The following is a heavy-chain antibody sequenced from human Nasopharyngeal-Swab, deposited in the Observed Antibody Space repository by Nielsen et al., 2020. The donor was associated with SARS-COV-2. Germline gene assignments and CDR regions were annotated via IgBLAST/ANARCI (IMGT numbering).Heavy chain of an antibody. CDR2: IWYDGSNK. Sequence: GESLKISCAASGFTFSIYAMSWVRQAPGKGLEWVAVIWYDGSNKYYADSVKGRFTISRDNSKNTLYLQMNSLRAEDTAVYYCASMEYSSLYSHYYYGMDVWGQGTTVTVSS. CDR3: ASMEYSSLYSHYYYGMDV. V-gene: IGHV3-33*08. D-gene: IGHD6-6*01. CDR1: GFTFSIYA. J-gene: IGHJ6*02.